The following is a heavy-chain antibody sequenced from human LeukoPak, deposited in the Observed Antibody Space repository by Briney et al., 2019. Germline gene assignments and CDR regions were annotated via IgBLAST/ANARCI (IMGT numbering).Heavy chain of an antibody. CDR2: INPNSGGT. V-gene: IGHV1-2*02. Sequence: GASVKVSCKASGYTFTGYHMHWVRQAPGQGLEWMGWINPNSGGTNYAQKFQGRVTMTRDTSISTAYMELSMLRSDDTAVYYCARLSFGELLYSKNYYYYGMDVWGQGTTVTVSS. D-gene: IGHD3-10*01. CDR1: GYTFTGYH. J-gene: IGHJ6*02. CDR3: ARLSFGELLYSKNYYYYGMDV.